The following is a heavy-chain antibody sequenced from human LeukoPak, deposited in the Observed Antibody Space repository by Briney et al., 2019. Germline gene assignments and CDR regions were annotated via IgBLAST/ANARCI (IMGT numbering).Heavy chain of an antibody. CDR1: GFTFSSYW. CDR2: INSDGSST. J-gene: IGHJ4*02. V-gene: IGHV3-74*01. D-gene: IGHD3-22*01. Sequence: QPGGSLRLSCAASGFTFSSYWMHWVRQAPGKGLVWVSRINSDGSSTSYADSVKGRFTISRDNSKNTLYLQMNSLRAEDTAVYYCAKDDYCYDSSGYSHYWGQGTLVTVSS. CDR3: AKDDYCYDSSGYSHY.